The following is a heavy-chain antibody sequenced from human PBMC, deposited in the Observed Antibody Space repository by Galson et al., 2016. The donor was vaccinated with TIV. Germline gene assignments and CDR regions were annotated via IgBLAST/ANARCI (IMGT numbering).Heavy chain of an antibody. Sequence: SVKVSCKASGGTFSSYALSWVRQAPGQGLEWMGRIIPILGMTNYAQRFQGRVTITADRSATTAYMELNSLRSEDTAVYYCARSPHSAYGTFSDYWGQGTPVIVSS. CDR3: ARSPHSAYGTFSDY. V-gene: IGHV1-69*04. J-gene: IGHJ4*02. CDR2: IIPILGMT. D-gene: IGHD5-12*01. CDR1: GGTFSSYA.